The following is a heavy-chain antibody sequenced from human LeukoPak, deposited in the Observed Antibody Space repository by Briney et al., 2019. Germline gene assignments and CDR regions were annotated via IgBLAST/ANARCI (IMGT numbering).Heavy chain of an antibody. CDR2: FDPEDGET. CDR3: ATGHFYGSGTTPARWFDP. V-gene: IGHV1-24*01. CDR1: GYTLTGIS. J-gene: IGHJ5*02. D-gene: IGHD3-10*01. Sequence: ASVKVSCKVSGYTLTGISMYWVRQAPGKGLEWVGGFDPEDGETIYAQKFQGRVTMTEDTSTDTAYMELSSLRSEDTAVYYCATGHFYGSGTTPARWFDPWGQGTLVTVSS.